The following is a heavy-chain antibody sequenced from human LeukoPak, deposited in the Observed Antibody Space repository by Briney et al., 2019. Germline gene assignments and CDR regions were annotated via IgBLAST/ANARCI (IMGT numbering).Heavy chain of an antibody. J-gene: IGHJ4*02. CDR2: IFPGDSDT. Sequence: GESLKISCKGSGYSFYTNWIGWVRQMPGRGLEWMGIIFPGDSDTRYNPSFQGQVTISADKSISTAYLQWSSLKASDTAMYYCARLRGYGVVDYWGQGTLVTVSS. CDR3: ARLRGYGVVDY. V-gene: IGHV5-51*01. D-gene: IGHD5-12*01. CDR1: GYSFYTNW.